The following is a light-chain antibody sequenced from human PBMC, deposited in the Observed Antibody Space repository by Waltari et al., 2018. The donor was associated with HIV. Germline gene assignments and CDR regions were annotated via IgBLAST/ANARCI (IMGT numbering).Light chain of an antibody. J-gene: IGKJ2*01. CDR1: QNIQNY. Sequence: DIQMTKSPSALSASLGKRVTITCRSSQNIQNYVNWYQQKPGKAPKVLIYAATNVQSGVPSRFSGSGSGTEFTLSVASLEREDAATYFCQQSYSTPPYTFGQGTKVQI. CDR2: AAT. CDR3: QQSYSTPPYT. V-gene: IGKV1-39*01.